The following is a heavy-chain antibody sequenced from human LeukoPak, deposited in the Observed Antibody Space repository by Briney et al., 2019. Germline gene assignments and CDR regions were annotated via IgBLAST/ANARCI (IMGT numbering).Heavy chain of an antibody. CDR2: ISAYNGNT. CDR3: ARVRAMYYYDSSGYSDY. V-gene: IGHV1-18*01. D-gene: IGHD3-22*01. CDR1: GYTCTSYG. Sequence: ASVKVSCKASGYTCTSYGISWVRQAPGQGLEWMGWISAYNGNTNYAQKLQGRVTMTRDTSTSTAYMELRSLRSDDTAVYDCARVRAMYYYDSSGYSDYWGQGTLVTVSS. J-gene: IGHJ4*02.